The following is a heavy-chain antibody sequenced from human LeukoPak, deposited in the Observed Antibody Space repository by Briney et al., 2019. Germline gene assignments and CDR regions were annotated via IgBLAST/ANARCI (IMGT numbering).Heavy chain of an antibody. CDR2: INQDGSER. J-gene: IGHJ4*02. CDR1: GFTFTTYW. V-gene: IGHV3-7*01. Sequence: GGSLRLSCAASGFTFTTYWMSWFRQAPGKGLEWVANINQDGSERHCVDSVKGRFTISRDNAKKSVYLQMNSLGAEDTAVFYCASGSGWVFDSWGQGTLVTVSS. D-gene: IGHD6-19*01. CDR3: ASGSGWVFDS.